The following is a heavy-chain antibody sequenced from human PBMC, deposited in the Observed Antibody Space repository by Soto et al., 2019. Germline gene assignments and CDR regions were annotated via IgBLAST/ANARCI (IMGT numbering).Heavy chain of an antibody. CDR1: GGSISIYY. Sequence: PSETLSLTCTVSGGSISIYYWSWIRQPPGKGLEWIGYIYYSGSTNYNPSLKSRVTISVDTSKNQFSLKLSSVTAADTAVYYCARMTDYYDSSGIRREAFDISGQGTMVTVSS. CDR2: IYYSGST. J-gene: IGHJ3*02. CDR3: ARMTDYYDSSGIRREAFDI. V-gene: IGHV4-59*01. D-gene: IGHD3-22*01.